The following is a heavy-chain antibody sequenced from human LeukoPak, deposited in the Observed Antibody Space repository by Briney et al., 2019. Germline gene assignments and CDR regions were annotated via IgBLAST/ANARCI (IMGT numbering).Heavy chain of an antibody. CDR3: ARDSPRYSSSWTFDY. Sequence: GASVKVSCKASGYTFTGYYMHWVRQAPGQGLEWMGWINPNSGGTNYAQKFRGRVTMTRDTSISTAYMELSRLRSDDTAVYYCARDSPRYSSSWTFDYWGQGTLVTVSS. D-gene: IGHD6-13*01. CDR1: GYTFTGYY. J-gene: IGHJ4*02. CDR2: INPNSGGT. V-gene: IGHV1-2*02.